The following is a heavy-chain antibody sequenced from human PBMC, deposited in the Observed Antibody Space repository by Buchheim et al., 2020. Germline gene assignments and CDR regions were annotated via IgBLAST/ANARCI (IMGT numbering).Heavy chain of an antibody. CDR1: GFTFSSYW. CDR2: IKQDGSEK. J-gene: IGHJ4*02. Sequence: EVQLVESGGGLVQPGGSLRLSCAASGFTFSSYWMSWVRQAPGKGLEWVAKIKQDGSEKYYVDSVKGRFTISRDKAKNSLYLQMIILRAEDTAVYYCARDLHFDWLLLDLSLRYWGQGTL. D-gene: IGHD3-9*01. V-gene: IGHV3-7*01. CDR3: ARDLHFDWLLLDLSLRY.